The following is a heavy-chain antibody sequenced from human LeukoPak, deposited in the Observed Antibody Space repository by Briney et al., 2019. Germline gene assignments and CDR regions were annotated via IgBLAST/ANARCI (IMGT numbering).Heavy chain of an antibody. Sequence: SVKVSCKASGGTFSSYAISWVRQAPGQGLEWMGRIIPIFGTANYAQKFRGRVTITTDESTSTAYMELSSLRSEDTAVYYCATRELVQDYYYMDVWGKGTTVTVSS. CDR2: IIPIFGTA. J-gene: IGHJ6*03. CDR3: ATRELVQDYYYMDV. CDR1: GGTFSSYA. V-gene: IGHV1-69*05. D-gene: IGHD6-13*01.